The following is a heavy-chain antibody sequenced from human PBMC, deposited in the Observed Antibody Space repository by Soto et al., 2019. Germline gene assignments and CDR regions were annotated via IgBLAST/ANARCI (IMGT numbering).Heavy chain of an antibody. Sequence: PGGSLRIACTASGFTFRSYSMNWVRQAPGKGLEWVSSISSSSSYIYYADSVKGRFTISRDNAKNSLYLQMNSLRAEDTAVYYWARNVVLAYYGMDVWGQGTTVTLSS. CDR3: ARNVVLAYYGMDV. D-gene: IGHD2-2*01. CDR2: ISSSSSYI. J-gene: IGHJ6*02. CDR1: GFTFRSYS. V-gene: IGHV3-21*01.